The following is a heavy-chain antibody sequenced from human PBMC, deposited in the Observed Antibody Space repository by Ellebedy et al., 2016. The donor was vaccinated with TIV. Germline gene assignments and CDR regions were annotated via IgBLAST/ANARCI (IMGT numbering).Heavy chain of an antibody. D-gene: IGHD2-8*01. CDR3: AREYRVVQMVYTIGYYFDY. J-gene: IGHJ4*02. CDR2: IYHSGST. CDR1: GGSISSSNW. V-gene: IGHV4-4*02. Sequence: SETLSLXXAVSGGSISSSNWWSWVRQPPGKGLEWIGEIYHSGSTNYNPSLKSRVTISVDKSKNQFSLKLSSVAAADTAVYYCAREYRVVQMVYTIGYYFDYWGQGTLVTVSS.